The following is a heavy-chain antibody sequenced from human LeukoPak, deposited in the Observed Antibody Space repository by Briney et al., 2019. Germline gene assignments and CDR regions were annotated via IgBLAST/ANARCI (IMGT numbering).Heavy chain of an antibody. D-gene: IGHD2-15*01. V-gene: IGHV4-61*02. J-gene: IGHJ4*02. CDR1: GDSISSGSYY. Sequence: SETLSLTCTVSGDSISSGSYYWSWIRQPAGKGLEWIGRIYTSGTTNYNPSLKSRVTISVDTSKNQVSLKLSSVTAADTAVYYCARGIPGCTGLFYFDYWGQGTLVTVSS. CDR2: IYTSGTT. CDR3: ARGIPGCTGLFYFDY.